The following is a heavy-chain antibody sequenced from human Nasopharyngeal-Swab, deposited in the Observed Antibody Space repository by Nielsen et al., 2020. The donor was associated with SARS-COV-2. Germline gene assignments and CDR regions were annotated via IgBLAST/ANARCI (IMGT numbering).Heavy chain of an antibody. Sequence: RQAPGKGLEWIGGIYYSGSTYYNPSLKSRVTISVDTSKNQSSLKLSSVTAADTAVYYCARHDRDIVVVGPWGQGTLVTVSS. D-gene: IGHD2-2*01. CDR2: IYYSGST. CDR3: ARHDRDIVVVGP. J-gene: IGHJ5*02. V-gene: IGHV4-39*01.